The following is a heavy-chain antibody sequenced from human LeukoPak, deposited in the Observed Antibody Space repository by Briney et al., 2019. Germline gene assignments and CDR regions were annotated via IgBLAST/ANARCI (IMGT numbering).Heavy chain of an antibody. D-gene: IGHD6-19*01. Sequence: SETLSLTCTVSGGSISSYYWSWIRQPPGKGLEWIGYIYYSGSTNYNPSLKSRVTISVDTSKNQFSLKLSSVTAADTAVYYGARGAVAGTDYWGQGTLVTVSS. J-gene: IGHJ4*02. CDR2: IYYSGST. CDR1: GGSISSYY. V-gene: IGHV4-59*01. CDR3: ARGAVAGTDY.